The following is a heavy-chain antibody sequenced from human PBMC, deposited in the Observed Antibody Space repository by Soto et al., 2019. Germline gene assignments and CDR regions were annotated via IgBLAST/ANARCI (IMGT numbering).Heavy chain of an antibody. V-gene: IGHV1-3*01. D-gene: IGHD3-10*01. Sequence: QDQLVQSGTEVKKPGASVKVSCKASGYIFKTYNIHWVRQAPGQRPEWMGWIYPGNGKTKYSWKFQDRVTISSDTFASTAYMDLSDLRSDDTAVYYCPREMMLRGVMPPFLDSWGQGTLVTVSS. CDR1: GYIFKTYN. CDR2: IYPGNGKT. CDR3: PREMMLRGVMPPFLDS. J-gene: IGHJ4*02.